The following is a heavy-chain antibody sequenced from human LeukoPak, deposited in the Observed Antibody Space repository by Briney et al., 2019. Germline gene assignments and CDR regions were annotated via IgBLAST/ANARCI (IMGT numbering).Heavy chain of an antibody. CDR3: AKDTLRDPPTMIVVGPVGY. Sequence: PGGSLRLSCVDSGVTFNRYWMSWVRQAPGKGLEWVAFIRYDGSNKYYADSVKGRFTISRDNSKNTLYLQMNSLRAEDTAVYYCAKDTLRDPPTMIVVGPVGYWGQGTLVTVSS. CDR1: GVTFNRYW. V-gene: IGHV3-30*02. J-gene: IGHJ4*02. CDR2: IRYDGSNK. D-gene: IGHD3-22*01.